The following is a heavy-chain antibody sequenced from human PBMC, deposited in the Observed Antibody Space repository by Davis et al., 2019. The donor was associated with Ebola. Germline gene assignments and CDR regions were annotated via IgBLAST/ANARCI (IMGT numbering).Heavy chain of an antibody. Sequence: GGSLRLSCAASGFTVSSNHMSWVRQAPGKGLEWVSVIYDQSTAYADAVRGRFIISRDNTKNSLYLQLNSLRPEDTALYFCAKDVSGDGGIDPWGQGTLVTVSS. CDR3: AKDVSGDGGIDP. J-gene: IGHJ5*02. CDR2: IYDQST. V-gene: IGHV3-53*05. D-gene: IGHD1-26*01. CDR1: GFTVSSNH.